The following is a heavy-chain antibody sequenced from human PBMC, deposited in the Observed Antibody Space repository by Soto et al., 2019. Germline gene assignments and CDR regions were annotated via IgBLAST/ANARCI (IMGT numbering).Heavy chain of an antibody. CDR1: GGTFNNYA. J-gene: IGHJ6*02. V-gene: IGHV1-69*01. CDR3: ASFDGNLVRAGRSSPYEMDA. CDR2: IIPTFGTG. D-gene: IGHD3-10*01. Sequence: QVLLVQSGPEVKKPGSSVKVSCKASGGTFNNYAINWVRQAPGKGLEWMGGIIPTFGTGNHAQKFQGRVTMTADESTTTAYMELNSLRSEDTAIYYCASFDGNLVRAGRSSPYEMDAWGPGTTVIVSS.